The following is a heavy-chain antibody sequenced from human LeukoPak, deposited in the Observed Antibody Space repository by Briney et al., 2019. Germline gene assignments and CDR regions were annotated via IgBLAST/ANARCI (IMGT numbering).Heavy chain of an antibody. Sequence: GGSLILSCSASGFTFRGYGMHWVRQAPGKGLEWVAFIRFDGSNQYYADSVKGRFTISRDNSNNTPSLQMNTLRGDDTAVYFCAKGYGESHFDSWGQGTLVTVSS. CDR1: GFTFRGYG. D-gene: IGHD5-18*01. J-gene: IGHJ4*02. CDR2: IRFDGSNQ. CDR3: AKGYGESHFDS. V-gene: IGHV3-30*02.